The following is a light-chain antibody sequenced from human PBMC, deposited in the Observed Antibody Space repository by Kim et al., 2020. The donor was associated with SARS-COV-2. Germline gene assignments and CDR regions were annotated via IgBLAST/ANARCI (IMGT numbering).Light chain of an antibody. J-gene: IGLJ2*01. CDR3: AAWDDSLNGVV. Sequence: GQRVTISCSGSCSNIGINAVNWYQQLPGTAPKLLIYSDRQRPSGVPDRFSGSKSGTSASLAISGLQSEDEADYFCAAWDDSLNGVVFGGGTQLTVL. CDR2: SDR. CDR1: CSNIGINA. V-gene: IGLV1-44*01.